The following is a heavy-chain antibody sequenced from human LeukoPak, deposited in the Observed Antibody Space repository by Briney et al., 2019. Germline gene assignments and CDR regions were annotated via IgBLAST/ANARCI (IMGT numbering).Heavy chain of an antibody. V-gene: IGHV4-4*07. CDR1: GGSIGNYH. D-gene: IGHD2-8*01. CDR2: IHASGTT. J-gene: IGHJ4*02. Sequence: SETLSLTCSVSGGSIGNYHWGWIRQPAGKGLQWIGQIHASGTTNYYPPLKSRLTMSIHTPENQVSLTVTSVTAADSALYYCARRDTNSDWSFDLWGQGALVLVSS. CDR3: ARRDTNSDWSFDL.